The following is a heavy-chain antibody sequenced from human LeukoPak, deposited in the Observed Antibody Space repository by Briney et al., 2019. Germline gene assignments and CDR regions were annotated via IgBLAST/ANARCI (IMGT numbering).Heavy chain of an antibody. Sequence: PSQTLSLTCTVSGGSISSGDYYWSWIRQPPGKGLEWIGYIYYSGSTYYNPSLKSRVTISVDTSKNQFSLKLSSVTAADTAVYYCARFGFEDFWSGYLISNAFDIWGQGTMVTVSS. J-gene: IGHJ3*02. D-gene: IGHD3-3*01. CDR3: ARFGFEDFWSGYLISNAFDI. CDR2: IYYSGST. CDR1: GGSISSGDYY. V-gene: IGHV4-30-4*08.